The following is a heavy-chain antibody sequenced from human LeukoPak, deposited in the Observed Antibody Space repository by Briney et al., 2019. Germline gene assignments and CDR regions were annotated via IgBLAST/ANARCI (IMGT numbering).Heavy chain of an antibody. J-gene: IGHJ4*02. CDR1: GFAFSNYA. D-gene: IGHD3-22*01. V-gene: IGHV3-23*01. CDR2: ISDSGTST. Sequence: PGGSLRLSCAASGFAFSNYAMSWVRQAPGKGLEWISSISDSGTSTYYADSVRGRFTISRDNSKDNVYLQMNSLGADDTAVYYCAKSFDRSGYVYYFDYWGQGTLVTVSS. CDR3: AKSFDRSGYVYYFDY.